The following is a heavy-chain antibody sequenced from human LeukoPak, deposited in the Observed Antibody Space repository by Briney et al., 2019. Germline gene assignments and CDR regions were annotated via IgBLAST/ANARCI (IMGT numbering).Heavy chain of an antibody. J-gene: IGHJ4*02. D-gene: IGHD3-22*01. Sequence: SETLSLTCTVSGDSISSNNYYWGWIRQPPGKGLEWIGSIYYSGSTYYNPSLKSRVTISVDTSKNQFSLKLSSVTAADTAVYYCASPNYYDSSSYYYLEYWGQGTQVTVSS. V-gene: IGHV4-39*01. CDR2: IYYSGST. CDR1: GDSISSNNYY. CDR3: ASPNYYDSSSYYYLEY.